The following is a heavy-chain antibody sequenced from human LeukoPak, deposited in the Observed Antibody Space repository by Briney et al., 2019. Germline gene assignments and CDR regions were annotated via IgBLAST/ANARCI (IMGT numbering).Heavy chain of an antibody. CDR1: GFTFSSYS. D-gene: IGHD6-13*01. V-gene: IGHV3-21*01. CDR3: ARDRRIAAAGTGDY. CDR2: ISSSSSYI. J-gene: IGHJ4*02. Sequence: GGSLRLSCAASGFTFSSYSMNWVRQAPGKGLEWVSSISSSSSYIYYADSVKGRFTISRDNAKNSLYLQMNSLRAEDTAVYYCARDRRIAAAGTGDYWGQGTLDTVSS.